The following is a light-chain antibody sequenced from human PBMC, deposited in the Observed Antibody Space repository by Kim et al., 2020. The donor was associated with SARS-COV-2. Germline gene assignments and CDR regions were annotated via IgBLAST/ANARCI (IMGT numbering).Light chain of an antibody. CDR2: GAS. CDR1: QTVSSTY. CDR3: QHYGRSLPIT. Sequence: EIVLTQSPGTLSLSPGERATLSRRASQTVSSTYLAWYQQKPGQAPRLLIFGASSRATGIPDRFSGSGSGTDFTLTISSLEPEDFAVYYCQHYGRSLPITFGQGTRLEIK. V-gene: IGKV3-20*01. J-gene: IGKJ5*01.